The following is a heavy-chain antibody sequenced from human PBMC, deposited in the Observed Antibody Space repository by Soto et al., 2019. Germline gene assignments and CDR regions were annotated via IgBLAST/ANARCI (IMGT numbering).Heavy chain of an antibody. V-gene: IGHV4-59*01. CDR3: VRANYFDY. Sequence: QVQLQESGPGLVKPSETLSLTCTVSGGSISSYYWSWIRQPPGKGLEWIGDIYYSGRTNYNPSLKSRVTIPVDTSKSQFSLKLTSVTAADTAVYYCVRANYFDYWGQGTLVTVSS. CDR2: IYYSGRT. J-gene: IGHJ4*02. CDR1: GGSISSYY.